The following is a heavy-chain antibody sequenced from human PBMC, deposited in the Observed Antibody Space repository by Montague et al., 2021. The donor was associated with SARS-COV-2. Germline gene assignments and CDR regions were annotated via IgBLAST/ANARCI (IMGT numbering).Heavy chain of an antibody. J-gene: IGHJ5*02. Sequence: SLSLSCAASGFTFSSYAMIWVRQAPGKGLEWVSTISSTGGSTYYADSVKGRFIISRDNSRNTVYMQMNNLRAEDTAVYYCAKGFTYYFASGGYPNYFDPWGQGTLASVSS. CDR1: GFTFSSYA. CDR3: AKGFTYYFASGGYPNYFDP. CDR2: ISSTGGST. V-gene: IGHV3-23*01. D-gene: IGHD3-10*01.